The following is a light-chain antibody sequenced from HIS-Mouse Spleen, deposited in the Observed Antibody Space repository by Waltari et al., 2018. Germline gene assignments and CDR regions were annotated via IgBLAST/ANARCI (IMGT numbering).Light chain of an antibody. CDR2: GAS. J-gene: IGKJ1*01. CDR3: QQYNNWPPT. V-gene: IGKV3-15*01. CDR1: QSVSSN. Sequence: EIVMTQSPANLSVSPWERATRSCRASQSVSSNLAWYQQKPGQAPRLLIYGASTRATGIPARFSGSGSGTEFTLTISSLQSEDFAVYYCQQYNNWPPTFGQGTKVEIK.